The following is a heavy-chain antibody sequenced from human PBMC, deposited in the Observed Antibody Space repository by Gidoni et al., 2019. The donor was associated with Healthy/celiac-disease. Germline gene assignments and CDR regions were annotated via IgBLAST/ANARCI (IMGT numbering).Heavy chain of an antibody. V-gene: IGHV3-48*02. Sequence: EVQLVESGGGLVQPEGSLRLSCAASGFTFSSYSMNWVRQAPGKGLEWVSYISSSSSTIYYADSVKCRFTISRDNAKNSLYLQMNSLRDEDTAVYYCARVVLAAAGRGWFDPWGQGTLVTVSS. CDR1: GFTFSSYS. CDR3: ARVVLAAAGRGWFDP. J-gene: IGHJ5*02. CDR2: ISSSSSTI. D-gene: IGHD6-13*01.